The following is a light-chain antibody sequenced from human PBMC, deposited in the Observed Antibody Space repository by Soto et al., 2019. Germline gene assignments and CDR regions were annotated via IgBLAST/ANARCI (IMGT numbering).Light chain of an antibody. CDR2: RNS. Sequence: QSVLTQPPSASGTPGQRVTISCSGSSSNIGSNYVYWYQQLPGTAPKLLIYRNSQRPSGVPDRFSGSKSGTSASLAISGLRSEDEAYYYCAAWDDSLSGVVFGGGTQLTVL. CDR3: AAWDDSLSGVV. CDR1: SSNIGSNY. J-gene: IGLJ2*01. V-gene: IGLV1-47*01.